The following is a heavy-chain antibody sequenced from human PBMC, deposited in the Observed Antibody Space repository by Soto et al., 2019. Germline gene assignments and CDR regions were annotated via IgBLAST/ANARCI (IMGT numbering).Heavy chain of an antibody. V-gene: IGHV3-23*01. CDR3: AKDPNGNYVGGFDM. J-gene: IGHJ3*02. D-gene: IGHD1-7*01. CDR1: GFNFRPFA. CDR2: ISSSGDRT. Sequence: GGPLRLSCVGSGFNFRPFAMSWVRQAPGKGLDWVSGISSSGDRTYYADSVKGRFTISRDNSKNLLILEMYSLRSDDTALYYCAKDPNGNYVGGFDMRGPGTMVTVSS.